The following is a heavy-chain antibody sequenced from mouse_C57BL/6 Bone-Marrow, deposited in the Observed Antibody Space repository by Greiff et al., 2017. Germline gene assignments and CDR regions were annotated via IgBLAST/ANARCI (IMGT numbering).Heavy chain of an antibody. CDR2: ISNGGGST. D-gene: IGHD2-4*01. CDR1: GFTFSDYY. Sequence: EVKVVESGGGLVQPGGSLKLSCAASGFTFSDYYMYWVRQTPEKRLEWVAYISNGGGSTYYPDTVKGRFTISRDNAKNTLYLQMSRLKSEDTAMYFCARHKDYCDYVYAMDYWGQGTSVTVSS. V-gene: IGHV5-12*01. J-gene: IGHJ4*01. CDR3: ARHKDYCDYVYAMDY.